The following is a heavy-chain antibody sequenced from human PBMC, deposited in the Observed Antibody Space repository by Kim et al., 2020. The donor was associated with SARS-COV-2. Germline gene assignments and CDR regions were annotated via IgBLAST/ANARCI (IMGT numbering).Heavy chain of an antibody. D-gene: IGHD1-26*01. CDR1: GFTVSSNY. Sequence: GGSLRLSCAASGFTVSSNYMSWVRQAPGKGLEWVSVIYSGGSTYYADSVKGRFTISRDNSKNTLYLQMNSLRAEDTAVYYCASSSPFVYFDYWGQGTLVTVSS. CDR2: IYSGGST. J-gene: IGHJ4*02. CDR3: ASSSPFVYFDY. V-gene: IGHV3-53*01.